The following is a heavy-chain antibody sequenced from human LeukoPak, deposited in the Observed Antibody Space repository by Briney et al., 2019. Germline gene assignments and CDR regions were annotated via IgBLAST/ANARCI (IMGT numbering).Heavy chain of an antibody. D-gene: IGHD1-14*01. CDR2: INPSGGST. CDR1: GYTFTSYY. V-gene: IGHV1-46*01. Sequence: ASVKVSCKASGYTFTSYYMHWVRQAPGQGLEWMGIINPSGGSTSYAQKFQGRVTMTRDTSTSTVYMELSSLRSEDTAVYYCAKADRTGSFSSYYMDVWGKGTTVTVS. CDR3: AKADRTGSFSSYYMDV. J-gene: IGHJ6*03.